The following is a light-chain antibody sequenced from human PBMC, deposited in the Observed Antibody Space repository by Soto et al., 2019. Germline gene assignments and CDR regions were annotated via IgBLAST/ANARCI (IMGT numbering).Light chain of an antibody. CDR1: SSNIGAGYD. J-gene: IGLJ1*01. CDR2: ANS. V-gene: IGLV1-40*01. Sequence: QSVLTQPPSVSGAPGQRATISCTGSSSNIGAGYDVHWYQQLPGTAPKLLIYANSNRPAGVPDRFSASKSGNTASLTVSGLQAEDEADYYCSSYTGGNPSYVFGTGTKVTVL. CDR3: SSYTGGNPSYV.